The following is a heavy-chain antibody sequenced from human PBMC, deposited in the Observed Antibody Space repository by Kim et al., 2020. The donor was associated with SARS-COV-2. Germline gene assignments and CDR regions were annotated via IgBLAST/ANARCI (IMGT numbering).Heavy chain of an antibody. CDR2: INAGNGNT. J-gene: IGHJ5*02. D-gene: IGHD6-13*01. CDR1: GYTFTSYA. V-gene: IGHV1-3*01. Sequence: ASVKVSCKASGYTFTSYAMHWVRQAPGQRLEWMGWINAGNGNTKYSQKFQGRVTITRDTSASTAYMELSSLRSEDTAVYYCARDVTLSSSSWLREGRGRTYNWFDPWGQGTLVTVSS. CDR3: ARDVTLSSSSWLREGRGRTYNWFDP.